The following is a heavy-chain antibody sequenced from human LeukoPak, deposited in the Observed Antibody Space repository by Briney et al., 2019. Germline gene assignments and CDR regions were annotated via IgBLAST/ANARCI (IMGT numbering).Heavy chain of an antibody. CDR1: GDSISSSRSY. CDR2: IYYSGST. CDR3: ARDYAVTTSSPFDY. J-gene: IGHJ4*02. D-gene: IGHD4-17*01. V-gene: IGHV4-39*02. Sequence: TASETLSLTCTVSGDSISSSRSYWGWIRQPPGKGLEWIGSIYYSGSTYYNTSLKSRITISVDTSKNQFSLNLNSVTAADTALYYCARDYAVTTSSPFDYWGPGTLVTVSS.